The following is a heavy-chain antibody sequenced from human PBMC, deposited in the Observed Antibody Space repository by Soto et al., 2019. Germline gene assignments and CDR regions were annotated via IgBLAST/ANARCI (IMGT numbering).Heavy chain of an antibody. CDR1: GGTFSTYS. D-gene: IGHD3-9*01. CDR3: ARSHRDDVLNGSFDY. Sequence: QVQLVQSGAEVKKPGSSVKVSCKASGGTFSTYSITWVRQAPGQGLEWMGSIIPIVGIPNYPQKFQGRVTITADKSTSTAYMELSSLRSEDTAVYYCARSHRDDVLNGSFDYWGQGTLVTVSS. J-gene: IGHJ4*02. V-gene: IGHV1-69*02. CDR2: IIPIVGIP.